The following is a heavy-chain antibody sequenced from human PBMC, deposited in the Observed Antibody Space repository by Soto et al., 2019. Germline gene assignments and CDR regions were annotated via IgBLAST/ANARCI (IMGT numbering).Heavy chain of an antibody. CDR1: GFTFSSYA. V-gene: IGHV3-23*01. CDR2: ISGSGGST. CDR3: AKVFQYYDSSAPFDY. D-gene: IGHD3-22*01. J-gene: IGHJ4*02. Sequence: GGSLRLSCAASGFTFSSYAMSWVRQAPGKGLEWVSAISGSGGSTYYADSVKGRFTISRDNSKNTLYLQMNSLRAEDTAVYYCAKVFQYYDSSAPFDYWGQGTLVTVSS.